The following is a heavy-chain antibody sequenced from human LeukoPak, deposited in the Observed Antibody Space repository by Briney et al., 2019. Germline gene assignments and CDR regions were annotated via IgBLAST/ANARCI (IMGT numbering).Heavy chain of an antibody. J-gene: IGHJ6*02. D-gene: IGHD6-6*01. CDR2: IYYSGIT. CDR1: GGSISSYY. Sequence: SETLSLTCTVSGGSISSYYWSWIRQPPGKGLEWIGYIYYSGITNYNPSLKSRVTISVDTSKNQFSLKLSSVTAADTAVYYCARRIAARRSGYYYYGMDVWGQGTTVTVSS. CDR3: ARRIAARRSGYYYYGMDV. V-gene: IGHV4-59*01.